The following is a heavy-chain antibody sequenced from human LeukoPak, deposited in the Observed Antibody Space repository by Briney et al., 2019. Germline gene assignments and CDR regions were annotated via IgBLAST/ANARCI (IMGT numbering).Heavy chain of an antibody. V-gene: IGHV1-3*01. CDR3: ARATVTTLSDAFDI. CDR2: INAGNGNT. D-gene: IGHD4-17*01. J-gene: IGHJ3*02. CDR1: GYTFTSYA. Sequence: ASVKVSCKASGYTFTSYAMHWVRQAPGQRLEWMGWINAGNGNTKYSQRFQGRVTITRDTSASTAYMELSSLRSDDTAVYYCARATVTTLSDAFDIWGQGTMVTVSS.